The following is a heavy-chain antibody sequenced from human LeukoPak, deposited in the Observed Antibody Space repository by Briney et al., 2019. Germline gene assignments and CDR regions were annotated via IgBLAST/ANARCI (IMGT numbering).Heavy chain of an antibody. J-gene: IGHJ4*02. D-gene: IGHD3-22*01. CDR2: MSNGGSA. CDR1: GGSINNYY. Sequence: PSETLSLTCTVSGGSINNYYWSWVRQPPGKGLEWIGYMSNGGSADYNPSLKGRVTISVVTSKNQFSLSLTSVTAADTAVYYCARLISNGYYSTYFFEYWGQGTLVAVSS. CDR3: ARLISNGYYSTYFFEY. V-gene: IGHV4-59*08.